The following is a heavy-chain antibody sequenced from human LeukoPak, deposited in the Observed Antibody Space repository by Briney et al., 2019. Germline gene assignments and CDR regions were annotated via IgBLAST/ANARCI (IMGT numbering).Heavy chain of an antibody. J-gene: IGHJ4*02. CDR1: GFTFDDYA. CDR2: ISGDGGST. Sequence: GGSLRVSRAASGFTFDDYAMHWVRQAPGKGLEWVSLISGDGGSTYYADSVKGRFTISRDNSKNSLYLQMNSLRTEDTALYYCAKDRGYDILTGENDFWGQGTLVTVSS. D-gene: IGHD3-9*01. V-gene: IGHV3-43*02. CDR3: AKDRGYDILTGENDF.